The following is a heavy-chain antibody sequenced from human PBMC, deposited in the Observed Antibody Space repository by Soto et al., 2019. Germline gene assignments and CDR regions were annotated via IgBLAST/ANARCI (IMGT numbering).Heavy chain of an antibody. D-gene: IGHD3-16*02. CDR2: IVVGSGNT. J-gene: IGHJ4*02. CDR3: AAFRDYYVWGSYRALDY. Sequence: QMQLVQSGPEVKKPGTSVKVSCKASGFTFTSSAVQWVRQARGQRLEWIGWIVVGSGNTNYAQKFQERVTITRDMSTSTAYMELSSLRSEDTAVYYCAAFRDYYVWGSYRALDYWGQGTLVTVSS. CDR1: GFTFTSSA. V-gene: IGHV1-58*01.